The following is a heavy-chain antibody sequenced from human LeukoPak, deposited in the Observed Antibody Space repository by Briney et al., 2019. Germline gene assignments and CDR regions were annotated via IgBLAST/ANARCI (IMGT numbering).Heavy chain of an antibody. CDR1: GVSISSYY. D-gene: IGHD3-10*01. J-gene: IGHJ3*02. V-gene: IGHV4-59*01. Sequence: SETLSLTCTVSGVSISSYYWSWIRQPPGKGLEWIGYIYYSGSTNYNPSLKSRVTISVDTSKNQFSLKPSSVTAADTAVYYCARGVTMVRGATADAFDIWGQGTMVTVSS. CDR2: IYYSGST. CDR3: ARGVTMVRGATADAFDI.